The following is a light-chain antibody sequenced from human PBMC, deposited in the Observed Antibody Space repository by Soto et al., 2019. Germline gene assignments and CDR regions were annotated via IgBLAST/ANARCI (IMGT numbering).Light chain of an antibody. CDR2: LNSDGSH. V-gene: IGLV4-69*01. Sequence: QLVLTHSPSASASLGASVKLTCTLSSGHSSYAIAWHQQQPEKGPRYLMTLNSDGSHSKGDGIPDRFSGSSSGAERYLTISSLQSEDEADYYCQTWDTGIPVVFGGGTKL. CDR1: SGHSSYA. J-gene: IGLJ2*01. CDR3: QTWDTGIPVV.